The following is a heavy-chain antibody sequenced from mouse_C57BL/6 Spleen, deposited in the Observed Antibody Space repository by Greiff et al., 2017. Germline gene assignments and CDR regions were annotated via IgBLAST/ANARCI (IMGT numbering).Heavy chain of an antibody. D-gene: IGHD3-3*01. V-gene: IGHV5-16*01. CDR1: GFTFSDYY. J-gene: IGHJ4*01. Sequence: EVQVVESEGGLVQPGSSMKLSCTASGFTFSDYYMAWVRQVPEKGLEWVANINYDGSSTYYLDSLKSRFIISRDNAKNILYLQMSSLKSEDTATYYCARNGADAMDYWGQGTSVTVSS. CDR2: INYDGSST. CDR3: ARNGADAMDY.